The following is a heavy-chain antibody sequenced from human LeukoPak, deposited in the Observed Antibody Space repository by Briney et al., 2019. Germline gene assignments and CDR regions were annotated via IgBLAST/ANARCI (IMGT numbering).Heavy chain of an antibody. V-gene: IGHV3-74*01. CDR1: GFTFSSYW. CDR3: ARSNQADDY. CDR2: INPGGSST. J-gene: IGHJ4*02. D-gene: IGHD1-14*01. Sequence: GGSLRLSCAASGFTFSSYWMHWVRQVPGKGLVRVSRINPGGSSTAYADSVKGRFTISRDNAKNTLYLQMDGLRAEDTAIYYCARSNQADDYWGQGTLVTVSS.